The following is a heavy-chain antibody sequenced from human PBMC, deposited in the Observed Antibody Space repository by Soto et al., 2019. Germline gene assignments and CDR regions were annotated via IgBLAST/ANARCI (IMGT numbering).Heavy chain of an antibody. J-gene: IGHJ6*02. CDR2: FYRGGST. V-gene: IGHV3-53*02. D-gene: IGHD1-1*01. CDR1: GFSVSDSS. CDR3: ARDRGWNDLLNTYYYGMDV. Sequence: EVQLVETGGGLIQPGGSLRLSCEVSGFSVSDSSMSWVRQAPGKGLEWVSVFYRGGSTDYADSVKGRGTVSRDTFKNTLFLQMDSLTVEYTAVYFCARDRGWNDLLNTYYYGMDVWGQGTTVTVS.